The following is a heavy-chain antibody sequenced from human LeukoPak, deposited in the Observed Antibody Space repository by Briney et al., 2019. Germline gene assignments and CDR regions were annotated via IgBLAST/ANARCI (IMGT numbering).Heavy chain of an antibody. CDR1: GYTFTGYY. CDR3: ARDFPHLPTFCDY. J-gene: IGHJ4*02. D-gene: IGHD3-16*01. CDR2: INPNSGGT. Sequence: ASVKVSCKASGYTFTGYYMHWVRQAPGQGLEWMGWINPNSGGTNYAQKFQVRVTMTRDTSISTAYMELSRLRSDDTAVYYCARDFPHLPTFCDYWGQGTLVTVSS. V-gene: IGHV1-2*02.